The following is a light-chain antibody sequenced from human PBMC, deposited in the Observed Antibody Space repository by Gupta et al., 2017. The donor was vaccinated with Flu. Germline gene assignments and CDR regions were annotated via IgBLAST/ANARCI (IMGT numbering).Light chain of an antibody. CDR2: GAS. CDR3: QQYGSSPRT. V-gene: IGKV3-20*01. Sequence: PGERTTLSCRASQSVSRNWLAWYQQKRGQAPRLLIYGASSRATGIPDRFSGSGSGTDFTLTITRLEPEDFAMYYCQQYGSSPRTFGQGTKLEIK. J-gene: IGKJ2*01. CDR1: QSVSRNW.